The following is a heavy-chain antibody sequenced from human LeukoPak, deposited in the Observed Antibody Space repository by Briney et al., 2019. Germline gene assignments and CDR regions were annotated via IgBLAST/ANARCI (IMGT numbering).Heavy chain of an antibody. V-gene: IGHV3-23*01. J-gene: IGHJ4*02. CDR1: GFTFSIYA. Sequence: PGGSLRLSCAASGFTFSIYAMSWVRQAPGKGLEWVSATSRSGGSTYYADSVKGRFTISRDNSKSALFLQINSLRVEDTAVYYCAKDEGENGEYWSNFHHWGQGTLVTVSS. CDR3: AKDEGENGEYWSNFHH. CDR2: TSRSGGST. D-gene: IGHD2-8*01.